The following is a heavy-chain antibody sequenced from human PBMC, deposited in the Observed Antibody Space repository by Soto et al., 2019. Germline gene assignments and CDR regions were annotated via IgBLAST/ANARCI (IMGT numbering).Heavy chain of an antibody. CDR3: ARHGSSWHKNWFDP. D-gene: IGHD6-13*01. V-gene: IGHV4-39*01. CDR1: GGSISSSSYY. Sequence: PSETLSLTCTVSGGSISSSSYYWGWIRKPPGKGLEWIGSIYYSGSTYYNPSLKSRVTISVDTSKNQFSLKLSSVTAADTAVYYCARHGSSWHKNWFDPWGQGTLVTVSS. CDR2: IYYSGST. J-gene: IGHJ5*02.